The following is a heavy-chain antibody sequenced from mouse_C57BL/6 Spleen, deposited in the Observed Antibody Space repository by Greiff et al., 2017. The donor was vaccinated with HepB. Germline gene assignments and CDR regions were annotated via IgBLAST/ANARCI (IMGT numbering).Heavy chain of an antibody. CDR1: GFTFSSYT. CDR2: ISGGGGNT. Sequence: EVQVVESGGGLVKPGGSLKLSCAASGFTFSSYTMSWVRQTPEKRLEWVATISGGGGNTYYPDSVKGRFTISRDNAKNTLYLQMSSLRSEDTALYYCARHADSSGYDFDYWGQGTTLTVSS. V-gene: IGHV5-9*01. D-gene: IGHD3-2*02. CDR3: ARHADSSGYDFDY. J-gene: IGHJ2*01.